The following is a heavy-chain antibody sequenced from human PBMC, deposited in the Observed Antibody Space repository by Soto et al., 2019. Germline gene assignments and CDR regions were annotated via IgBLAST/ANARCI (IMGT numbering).Heavy chain of an antibody. D-gene: IGHD4-17*01. V-gene: IGHV3-30*18. CDR2: IPYDGSNK. CDR1: GFTFSSYG. Sequence: HPGGSLRLSCAASGFTFSSYGMHWVRQAPGKGLEWVAVIPYDGSNKYYADSVKGRFTISRDNSKNTLYLQMNSLRAEDTAVYYCAKDGFGDYCNWFDPWGQGTLVTVSS. CDR3: AKDGFGDYCNWFDP. J-gene: IGHJ5*02.